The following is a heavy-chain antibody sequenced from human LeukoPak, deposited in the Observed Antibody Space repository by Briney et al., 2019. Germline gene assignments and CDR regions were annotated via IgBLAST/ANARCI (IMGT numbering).Heavy chain of an antibody. CDR2: IGPSDSYT. D-gene: IGHD6-19*01. CDR1: GYSFTNYW. Sequence: GESLKISCKGSGYSFTNYWIAWVRQMPGKGLEWMGRIGPSDSYTNYSPSFQGHVTISADKSISTAYLQWSSLKASDTAIYYCGRHGGSGWYDYWGQGTLVTVSS. CDR3: GRHGGSGWYDY. V-gene: IGHV5-10-1*01. J-gene: IGHJ4*02.